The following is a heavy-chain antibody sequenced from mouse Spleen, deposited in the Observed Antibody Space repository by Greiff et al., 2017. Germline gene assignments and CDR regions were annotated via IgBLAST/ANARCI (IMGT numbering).Heavy chain of an antibody. CDR2: IDPENGDT. CDR1: GFNIKDYY. Sequence: EVQVVESGAELVRSGASVKLSCTASGFNIKDYYMHWVKQRPEQGLEWIGWIDPENGDTEYAPKFQGKATMTADTSSNTAYLQLSSLTSEDTAVYYCNRPYYGNHYYAMDYWGQGTSVTVSS. J-gene: IGHJ4*01. V-gene: IGHV14-4*02. CDR3: NRPYYGNHYYAMDY. D-gene: IGHD2-10*01.